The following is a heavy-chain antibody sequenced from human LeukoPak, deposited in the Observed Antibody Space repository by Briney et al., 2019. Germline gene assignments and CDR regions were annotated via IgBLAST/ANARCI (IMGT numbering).Heavy chain of an antibody. CDR2: ISGSGGST. D-gene: IGHD6-13*01. CDR1: GFTFSSYA. J-gene: IGHJ3*02. V-gene: IGHV3-23*01. Sequence: PGGSLRLSCAASGFTFSSYAMSWVRQAPGKGLEWVSAISGSGGSTYYADSVKGRFTISRDNSKNTLYLQMNSLRAEDTAVYYCAKDLSRVINSWYLAFDAFDIWGQGTMVTVSS. CDR3: AKDLSRVINSWYLAFDAFDI.